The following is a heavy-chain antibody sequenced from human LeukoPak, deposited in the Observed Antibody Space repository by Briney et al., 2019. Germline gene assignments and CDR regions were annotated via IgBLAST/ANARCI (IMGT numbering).Heavy chain of an antibody. Sequence: GGSLRLSCAASGFTFSSYAMSWVRQAPGKGLEWVSAISGSGGSTYYADSVKGRFTISRDNSKNTLYLQMNSLRAEDTAVYYCAKCAKEYSSAWYDAFDNWGQGTTVTVSS. CDR3: AKCAKEYSSAWYDAFDN. D-gene: IGHD6-19*01. CDR2: ISGSGGST. J-gene: IGHJ3*02. V-gene: IGHV3-23*01. CDR1: GFTFSSYA.